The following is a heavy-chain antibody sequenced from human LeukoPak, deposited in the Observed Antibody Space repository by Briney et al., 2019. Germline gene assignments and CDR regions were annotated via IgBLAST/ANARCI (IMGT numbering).Heavy chain of an antibody. D-gene: IGHD3-22*01. CDR2: ISSSSSYI. CDR1: GFTFSSYS. V-gene: IGHV3-21*01. Sequence: GGSLRLSCAASGFTFSSYSMTWVRQAPGKGLEWVSSISSSSSYIYYADSVKGRFTISRDNAKNSLYLQMNSLRAEDTAVYYCARADLDDYYDSSGQRYYFDYWGQGTLVTVSS. J-gene: IGHJ4*02. CDR3: ARADLDDYYDSSGQRYYFDY.